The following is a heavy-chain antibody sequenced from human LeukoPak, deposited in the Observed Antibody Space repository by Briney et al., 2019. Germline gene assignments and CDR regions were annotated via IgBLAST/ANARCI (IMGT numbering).Heavy chain of an antibody. J-gene: IGHJ1*01. CDR2: IYYSGST. CDR1: GASIRSHY. Sequence: SETLSLTCTVSGASIRSHYWSWIRQPPGKGLEWIGYIYYSGSTNYNPSLKSRVTISVDTSKNQFSLKLSSVTAADTAVYYCARFSWTNDEYFQHWGQGTLVTVSS. D-gene: IGHD6-13*01. V-gene: IGHV4-59*11. CDR3: ARFSWTNDEYFQH.